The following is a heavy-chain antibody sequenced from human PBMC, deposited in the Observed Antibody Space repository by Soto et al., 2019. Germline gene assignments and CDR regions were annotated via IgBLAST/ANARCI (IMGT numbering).Heavy chain of an antibody. Sequence: QVQLQESGPGLVKPSGTLSLTCAVSGGSISSSNWWSWVRQPPGKGLEWIGEIYHSGSTNYNPSLKSRVPISVDKSKNQFSLKLRAVTAADTAVYYCARVVGGYYYGMDVWGQGTTVTVSS. CDR1: GGSISSSNW. D-gene: IGHD2-2*01. J-gene: IGHJ6*02. CDR2: IYHSGST. CDR3: ARVVGGYYYGMDV. V-gene: IGHV4-4*02.